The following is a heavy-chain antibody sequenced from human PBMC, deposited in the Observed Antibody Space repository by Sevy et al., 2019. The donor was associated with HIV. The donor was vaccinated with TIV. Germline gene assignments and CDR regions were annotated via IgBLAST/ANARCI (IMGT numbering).Heavy chain of an antibody. Sequence: GGSLRLSCAASGFTFSSYAMHWVRQAPGKGLEWVAVISYDGSNKYYADSVKGRFTISRDNSKNTLYLQMNGLRAEDTAVYYCARGLERPTFDYWGQGTLVTVSS. V-gene: IGHV3-30-3*01. CDR3: ARGLERPTFDY. CDR2: ISYDGSNK. J-gene: IGHJ4*02. CDR1: GFTFSSYA. D-gene: IGHD1-1*01.